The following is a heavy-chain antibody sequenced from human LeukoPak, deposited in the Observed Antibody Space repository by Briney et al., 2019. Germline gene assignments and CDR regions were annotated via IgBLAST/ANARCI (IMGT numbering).Heavy chain of an antibody. CDR2: IIPIFGTA. D-gene: IGHD6-6*01. J-gene: IGHJ6*03. CDR1: GGTFSSYA. CDR3: ASDLVGVDEYISSSDYYYYMDV. Sequence: GASVKVSCKASGGTFSSYAISWVRQAPGQGLEWMGGIIPIFGTANYAQKFQGRVTITADESTSTAYMELSSLRSEDTAVYYCASDLVGVDEYISSSDYYYYMDVWGKGTTVTVSS. V-gene: IGHV1-69*13.